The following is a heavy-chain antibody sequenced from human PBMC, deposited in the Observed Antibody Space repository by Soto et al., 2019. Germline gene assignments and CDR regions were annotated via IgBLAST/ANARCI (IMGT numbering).Heavy chain of an antibody. Sequence: PSETLSLTCTVSGGSVSSGSYYWSWIRQPPGKGLEWIGYIYYSGSTNYNPSLKSRVTISVDTSKNQFSLKLSSVTAADTAVYYCARIHYYDTTHTFDYWGQGTLVTVYS. CDR3: ARIHYYDTTHTFDY. CDR2: IYYSGST. J-gene: IGHJ4*02. D-gene: IGHD3-22*01. V-gene: IGHV4-61*01. CDR1: GGSVSSGSYY.